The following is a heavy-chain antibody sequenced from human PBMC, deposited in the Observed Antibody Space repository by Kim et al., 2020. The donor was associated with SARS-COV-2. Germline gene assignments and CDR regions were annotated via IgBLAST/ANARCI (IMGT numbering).Heavy chain of an antibody. CDR3: ASLDFWSGYYTYYYYGMDV. V-gene: IGHV3-7*01. CDR2: IKQDGSEK. Sequence: GGSLRLSCAASGFTFSSYWMSWVRQAPGKGLEWVANIKQDGSEKYYVDSVKGRFTISRDNAKNSLYLQMNSLRAEDTAVYYCASLDFWSGYYTYYYYGMDVWGQGTTVTVSS. J-gene: IGHJ6*02. CDR1: GFTFSSYW. D-gene: IGHD3-3*01.